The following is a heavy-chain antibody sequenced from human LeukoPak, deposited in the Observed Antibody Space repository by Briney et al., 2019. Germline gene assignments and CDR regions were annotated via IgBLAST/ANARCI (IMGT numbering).Heavy chain of an antibody. CDR2: ISGYNGNT. CDR1: GYTFTTYG. D-gene: IGHD3-10*01. V-gene: IGHV1-18*01. Sequence: ASVKVSCKTSGYTFTTYGISWVRQDPGQGLEWMGWISGYNGNTNSAQKLQGRVTMTTDTTTSTAYMELRSLRSDDTAVYYCAKGPHFGPLDYWGQGTLVTVSS. J-gene: IGHJ4*02. CDR3: AKGPHFGPLDY.